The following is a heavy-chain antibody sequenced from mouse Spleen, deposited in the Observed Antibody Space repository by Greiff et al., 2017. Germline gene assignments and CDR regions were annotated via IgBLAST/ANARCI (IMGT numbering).Heavy chain of an antibody. CDR3: TTIYYGDYGFAY. D-gene: IGHD2-13*01. V-gene: IGHV1-15*01. J-gene: IGHJ3*01. CDR1: GYTFTDYE. Sequence: QVQLKESGAELVRPGASVTLSCKASGYTFTDYEMHWVKQTPVHGLEWIGAIDPETGGTAYNQKFKGKAILTADKSSSTAYMELRSLTSEDSAVYYCTTIYYGDYGFAYWGQGTLVTVSA. CDR2: IDPETGGT.